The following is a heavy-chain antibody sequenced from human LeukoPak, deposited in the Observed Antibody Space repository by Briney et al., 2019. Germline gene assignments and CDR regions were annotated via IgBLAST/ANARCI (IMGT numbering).Heavy chain of an antibody. Sequence: GGSLRLSCAASGFTFSSYSMNWVRQAPGKGLEWVSSISSSSSYIYYADSVKGRFTISRDNAKNSLYLQMNSLRAEDTAVYYCARYCSSTSCYIRAFDYWGQGTLVTVSS. D-gene: IGHD2-2*02. CDR1: GFTFSSYS. V-gene: IGHV3-21*01. J-gene: IGHJ4*02. CDR3: ARYCSSTSCYIRAFDY. CDR2: ISSSSSYI.